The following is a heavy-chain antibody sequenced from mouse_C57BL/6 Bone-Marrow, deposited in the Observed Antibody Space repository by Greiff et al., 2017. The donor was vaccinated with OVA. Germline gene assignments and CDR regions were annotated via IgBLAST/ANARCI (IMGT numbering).Heavy chain of an antibody. CDR3: ARWGLLGDFDY. CDR1: GYTFTSYW. J-gene: IGHJ2*01. D-gene: IGHD3-1*01. CDR2: IDPSASYT. Sequence: QVQLQQPGAELVKPGASVKLSCKASGYTFTSYWMQWVKQRPGQGLEWIGEIDPSASYTNYNQKFKGKATVTVDTSSSTAYMQLSSLTSEDSAVYYCARWGLLGDFDYWGQGTTLTVSS. V-gene: IGHV1-50*01.